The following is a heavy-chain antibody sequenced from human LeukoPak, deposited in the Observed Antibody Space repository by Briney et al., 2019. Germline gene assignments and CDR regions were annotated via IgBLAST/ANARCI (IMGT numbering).Heavy chain of an antibody. V-gene: IGHV3-7*01. D-gene: IGHD5-12*01. CDR2: IKQDGSEK. Sequence: PGGSLRLSCAASGFSFSDSGMDWVRQAPGKGLEWVANIKQDGSEKYYVDSVKGRFTISRDNAKNSLYLQMNSLRAEDTAVYYCAGSGYSGYDYLFFDYWGQGTLVTVSS. CDR1: GFSFSDSG. CDR3: AGSGYSGYDYLFFDY. J-gene: IGHJ4*02.